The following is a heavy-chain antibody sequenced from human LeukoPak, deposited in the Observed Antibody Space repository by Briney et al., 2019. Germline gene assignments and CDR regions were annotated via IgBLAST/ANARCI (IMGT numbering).Heavy chain of an antibody. J-gene: IGHJ6*03. CDR3: SRDSDSSGWLDYYMDV. CDR1: GCTFRTYS. V-gene: IGHV3-21*04. Sequence: GGSLTLSCAASGCTFRTYSLNWVRQAPGKGLEWVGSISSSGGYKYYAHSVKGRLTIPRDKAKNSIYLQMNSLRAKGTHVYYCSRDSDSSGWLDYYMDVWGTETTVTISS. D-gene: IGHD6-19*01. CDR2: ISSSGGYK.